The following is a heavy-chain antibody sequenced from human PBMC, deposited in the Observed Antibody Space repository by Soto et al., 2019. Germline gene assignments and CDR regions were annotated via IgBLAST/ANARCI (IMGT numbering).Heavy chain of an antibody. D-gene: IGHD3-22*01. J-gene: IGHJ1*01. CDR3: ARESTGINYYDSSGYASQH. V-gene: IGHV1-46*03. CDR2: INPSGGST. CDR1: GYTFTSYY. Sequence: ASVKVSCKASGYTFTSYYMHWVRQAPGQGLEWMGIINPSGGSTSYAQKFQGRVTMTRDTSTSTVYMELGSLRSEDTAVYYCARESTGINYYDSSGYASQHWGQGTLVTVSS.